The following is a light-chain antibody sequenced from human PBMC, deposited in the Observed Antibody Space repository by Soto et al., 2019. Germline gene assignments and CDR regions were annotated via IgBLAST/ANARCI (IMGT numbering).Light chain of an antibody. Sequence: QSVMSHPASVSWSPGHSITISCTGSSSDVGAYHFVSWYQHHPGKAPKLILYEVTARPSGVSSRFSGSKSGNTASLTISGLQADDEANYYCSSYTSSNTHYVFGTGTKVTXL. CDR1: SSDVGAYHF. CDR3: SSYTSSNTHYV. J-gene: IGLJ1*01. CDR2: EVT. V-gene: IGLV2-14*01.